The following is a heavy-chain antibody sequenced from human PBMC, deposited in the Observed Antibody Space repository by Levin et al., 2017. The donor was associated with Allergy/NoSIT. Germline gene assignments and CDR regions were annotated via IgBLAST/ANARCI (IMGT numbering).Heavy chain of an antibody. CDR3: ARGVGVLLWFRESSYYFDY. V-gene: IGHV4-34*01. CDR1: GGSFSGYY. Sequence: TLSLTCAVYGGSFSGYYWSWLRQPPGKGLEWIGEINHSGSTNYNPSLKSRVTISVDTSKNQFSLKLSSVTAADTAVYYCARGVGVLLWFRESSYYFDYWGQGTLVTVSS. D-gene: IGHD3-10*01. J-gene: IGHJ4*02. CDR2: INHSGST.